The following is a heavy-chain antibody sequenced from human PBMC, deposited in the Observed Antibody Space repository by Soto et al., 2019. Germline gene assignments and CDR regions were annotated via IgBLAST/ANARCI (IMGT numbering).Heavy chain of an antibody. CDR1: GGSFSGYY. CDR3: ARGSYDYVWGSYRFYYYAMDV. D-gene: IGHD3-16*02. CDR2: INHSGST. Sequence: SETLSLTCAVYGGSFSGYYWSWIRQPPGKGLEWIGEINHSGSTNYNPSLKSRVTISVDTSKNQFSLKLSSVTAADTAVYYCARGSYDYVWGSYRFYYYAMDVWGQGTTVTVSS. V-gene: IGHV4-34*01. J-gene: IGHJ6*02.